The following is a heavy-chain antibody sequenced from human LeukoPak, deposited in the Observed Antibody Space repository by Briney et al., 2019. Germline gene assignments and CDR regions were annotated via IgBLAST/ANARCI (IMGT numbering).Heavy chain of an antibody. D-gene: IGHD3-16*02. V-gene: IGHV3-30*18. CDR3: VKEEGLRLGELSSD. Sequence: PGGSLRLSCAASGFTFSSYGMHWVRQAPGKGLEWVAVISYDGSNKYYADSVKGRFTISRDNSKNTLYLQMNSLRAEDTAVYYCVKEEGLRLGELSSDWGQGTLVTVSS. J-gene: IGHJ4*02. CDR1: GFTFSSYG. CDR2: ISYDGSNK.